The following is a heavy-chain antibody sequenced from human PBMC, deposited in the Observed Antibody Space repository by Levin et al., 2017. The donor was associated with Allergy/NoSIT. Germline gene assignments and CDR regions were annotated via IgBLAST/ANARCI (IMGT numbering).Heavy chain of an antibody. D-gene: IGHD3-22*01. CDR1: GFTFSSYG. Sequence: GASVKVSCAASGFTFSSYGMHWVRQAPGKGLEWVAVISYDGSNKYYADSVKGRFTISRDNSKNTLYLQMNSLRAEDTAVYYCAKDMHYYDSSGYDYWGQGTLVTVSS. V-gene: IGHV3-30*18. CDR2: ISYDGSNK. CDR3: AKDMHYYDSSGYDY. J-gene: IGHJ4*02.